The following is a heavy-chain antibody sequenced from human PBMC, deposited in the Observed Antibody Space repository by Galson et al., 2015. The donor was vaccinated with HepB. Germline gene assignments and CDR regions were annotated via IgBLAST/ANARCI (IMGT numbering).Heavy chain of an antibody. V-gene: IGHV3-23*01. J-gene: IGHJ5*01. Sequence: SLRLSCAASGFTFSRCAMTWVRQAPGRGLEWISSITGPGGGTYSADAVKGRFTISSDNSRNTLFLHIDSLRAEDTAVYYCATARDDFWSGYWFDSWGQGTLVTVSS. CDR2: ITGPGGGT. D-gene: IGHD3-3*01. CDR1: GFTFSRCA. CDR3: ATARDDFWSGYWFDS.